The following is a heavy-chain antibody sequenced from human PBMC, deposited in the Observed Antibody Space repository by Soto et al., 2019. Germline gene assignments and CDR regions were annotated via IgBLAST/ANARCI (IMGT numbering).Heavy chain of an antibody. Sequence: QAPLVQSGAEVKKPGSSVKVSCKASGGTFSSYTISWVRQAPGQGLEWMGRIIPILGIANYAQKFQGRVTITADKSTSTADMDLSSLRNEDKAASYSAALGYCSGGSRYYADYCGQGTLVTVSS. CDR1: GGTFSSYT. D-gene: IGHD2-15*01. J-gene: IGHJ4*02. V-gene: IGHV1-69*02. CDR3: AALGYCSGGSRYYADY. CDR2: IIPILGIA.